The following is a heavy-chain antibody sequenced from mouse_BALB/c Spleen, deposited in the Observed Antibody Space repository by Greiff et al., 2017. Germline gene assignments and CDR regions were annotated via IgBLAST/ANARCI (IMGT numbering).Heavy chain of an antibody. CDR2: IRLKSDNYAT. D-gene: IGHD4-1*01. Sequence: EVKLQESGGGLVQPGGSMKLSCVASGFTFSSYWMSWVRQSPEKGLEWVAEIRLKSDNYATHYAESVKGKFTISRDDSKSRLYLQMNSLRAEDTGIYYCASGRFAYWGQGTLVTVSA. J-gene: IGHJ3*01. V-gene: IGHV6-6*02. CDR1: GFTFSSYW. CDR3: ASGRFAY.